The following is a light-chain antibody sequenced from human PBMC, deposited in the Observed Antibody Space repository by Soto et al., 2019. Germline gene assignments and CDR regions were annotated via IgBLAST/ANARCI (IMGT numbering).Light chain of an antibody. CDR1: QSVSNY. J-gene: IGKJ5*01. CDR2: DAS. CDR3: QQYGSSPRIT. V-gene: IGKV3-11*01. Sequence: EIVLTQSPATLSLSPGERATLSCRASQSVSNYLAWYQQKPGQAPRLLMYDASDRATGIPAKFSGSGSGTDFTLTITSLEPEDFAVYYCQQYGSSPRITFGQGTRLENK.